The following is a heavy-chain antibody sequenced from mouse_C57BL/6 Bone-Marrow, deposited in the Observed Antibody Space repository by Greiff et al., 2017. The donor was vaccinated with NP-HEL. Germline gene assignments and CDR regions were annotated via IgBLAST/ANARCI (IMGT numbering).Heavy chain of an antibody. CDR1: GYTFTDYY. CDR3: ARYRDGKGAMDY. D-gene: IGHD2-1*01. CDR2: INPNNGGT. J-gene: IGHJ4*01. V-gene: IGHV1-26*01. Sequence: EVQLQQSGPELVKPGASVKISCKASGYTFTDYYMNWVKQSHGKSLEWIGDINPNNGGTSYNQKFKGKATLTVDKSSSTAYMELRSLTSEDSAVYYCARYRDGKGAMDYWGQGTSVTVSS.